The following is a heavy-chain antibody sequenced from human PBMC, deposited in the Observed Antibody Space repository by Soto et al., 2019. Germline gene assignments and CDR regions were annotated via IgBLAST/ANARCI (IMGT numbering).Heavy chain of an antibody. D-gene: IGHD3-10*01. CDR3: ARDYYGASGMDV. V-gene: IGHV3-33*01. CDR2: IWYDGSNK. CDR1: GFTFSSYG. Sequence: QVQLVESGGGVVQPGRSLRLSCAASGFTFSSYGMHWVRQAPGKGLEWVAVIWYDGSNKYYADSVKGRFTISRDNSKNTLYLQMNRLRAEDTAVYYCARDYYGASGMDVWGQGTTVTVSS. J-gene: IGHJ6*02.